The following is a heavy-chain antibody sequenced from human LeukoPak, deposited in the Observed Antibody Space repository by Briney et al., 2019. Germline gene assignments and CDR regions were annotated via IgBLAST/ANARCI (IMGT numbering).Heavy chain of an antibody. D-gene: IGHD3-10*01. CDR2: INPSGGST. Sequence: ASVKVSCKASGYTFTSYYMHWVRQAPGQGLEWMGIINPSGGSTSYAQKFQGRVTMTRDTSTSTVYMELSSLRSEDTAVYYCARGVKLLWFGELSNDFDYWGQGTLVTVSS. V-gene: IGHV1-46*01. J-gene: IGHJ4*02. CDR3: ARGVKLLWFGELSNDFDY. CDR1: GYTFTSYY.